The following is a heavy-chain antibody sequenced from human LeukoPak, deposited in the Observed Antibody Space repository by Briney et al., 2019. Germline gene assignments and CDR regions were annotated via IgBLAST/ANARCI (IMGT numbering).Heavy chain of an antibody. CDR2: ISAYNGNT. V-gene: IGHV1-18*01. CDR3: ARDEGYYDFWSGYWGYYYGMDV. J-gene: IGHJ6*02. CDR1: GYTFTSYG. Sequence: ASVKVTCKASGYTFTSYGISWVRQAPGQGLEWMGWISAYNGNTNYAQKLQGRVTMTTDTSTSTAYMELGSLRSDDTAVYYCARDEGYYDFWSGYWGYYYGMDVWGQGTTVTVSS. D-gene: IGHD3-3*01.